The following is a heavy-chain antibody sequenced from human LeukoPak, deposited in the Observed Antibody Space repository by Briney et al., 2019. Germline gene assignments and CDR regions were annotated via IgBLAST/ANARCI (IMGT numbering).Heavy chain of an antibody. CDR3: ARGHNSYYYDSSGYLDY. Sequence: ASVKVSCKASGYTSTSYDINWVRQATGQGLEWMGWMNPNSGNTGYAQKFQGRVTMTRNTSISTAYMELSSLRSEDTAVYYCARGHNSYYYDSSGYLDYWGQGTLVTVSS. V-gene: IGHV1-8*01. J-gene: IGHJ4*02. CDR2: MNPNSGNT. D-gene: IGHD3-22*01. CDR1: GYTSTSYD.